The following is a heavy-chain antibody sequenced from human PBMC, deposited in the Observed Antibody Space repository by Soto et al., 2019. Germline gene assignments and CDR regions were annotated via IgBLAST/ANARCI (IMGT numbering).Heavy chain of an antibody. Sequence: SETLSLTCTVSGGSISSDYYYWSWIRQPPGEGLEWIGYIYYTGSTHYNPSLNSRVSISLDTSKNQFSLKLNSVTAADSAMYYCARRDILTGSYPYAFDVWGQGTMVTVSS. CDR2: IYYTGST. CDR3: ARRDILTGSYPYAFDV. J-gene: IGHJ3*01. V-gene: IGHV4-30-4*01. D-gene: IGHD3-9*01. CDR1: GGSISSDYYY.